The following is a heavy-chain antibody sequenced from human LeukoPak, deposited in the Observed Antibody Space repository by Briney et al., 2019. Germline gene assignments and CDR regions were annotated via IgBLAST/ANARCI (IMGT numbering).Heavy chain of an antibody. J-gene: IGHJ4*02. CDR2: ITGGGDDT. Sequence: GGSLRLSCAASGFTFNKYAMSWVRQAPGEGLEWVSAITGGGDDTYHADSVKGRFTISRDNSENTLYLQMNSLRAEDTAVYYCAKGSRSSRPYYFDFWGQEILVTVSS. D-gene: IGHD3-10*01. CDR1: GFTFNKYA. V-gene: IGHV3-23*01. CDR3: AKGSRSSRPYYFDF.